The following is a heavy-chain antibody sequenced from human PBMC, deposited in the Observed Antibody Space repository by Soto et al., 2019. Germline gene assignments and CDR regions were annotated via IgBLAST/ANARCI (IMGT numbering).Heavy chain of an antibody. V-gene: IGHV1-69*13. D-gene: IGHD3-10*01. J-gene: IGHJ6*02. Sequence: ASVKVSCKASGGTFSSYAISWVRQAPGQGLEWMGGIIPIFGTANYAQKFQGRVTITADESTSTAYMELSSLRSEDTAVYYCARSRPMVRGVMSYYYYGVDVWGQGTTVTVSS. CDR3: ARSRPMVRGVMSYYYYGVDV. CDR1: GGTFSSYA. CDR2: IIPIFGTA.